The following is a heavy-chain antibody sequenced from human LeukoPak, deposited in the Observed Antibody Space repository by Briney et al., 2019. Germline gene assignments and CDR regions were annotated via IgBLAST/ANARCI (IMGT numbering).Heavy chain of an antibody. D-gene: IGHD3-10*01. Sequence: GGSLRLSCAASGFIFSSYWMSWVRQAPGKGLEWVANIKQDGSEKYYVDSVKGRFTISRDNAKNSLYLQMNSLRAEDTAVYYCASSREFYFDYWGQGTLVPVSS. CDR3: ASSREFYFDY. CDR1: GFIFSSYW. V-gene: IGHV3-7*01. J-gene: IGHJ4*02. CDR2: IKQDGSEK.